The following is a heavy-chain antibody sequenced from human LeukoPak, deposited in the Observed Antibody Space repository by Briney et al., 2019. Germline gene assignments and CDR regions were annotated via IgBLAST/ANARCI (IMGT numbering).Heavy chain of an antibody. V-gene: IGHV4-31*03. J-gene: IGHJ5*02. CDR1: GGSISSGGYY. CDR2: IYYSGST. D-gene: IGHD6-6*01. Sequence: PSETLSLTCTVSGGSISSGGYYWSWIRQHPGKGLEWIGYIYYSGSTYYNPSLKSRVTISVDTSKNQFSLKLSSVTAADTAVYYCAREVIAARHRSPNWFDPWGRGTLVTVSS. CDR3: AREVIAARHRSPNWFDP.